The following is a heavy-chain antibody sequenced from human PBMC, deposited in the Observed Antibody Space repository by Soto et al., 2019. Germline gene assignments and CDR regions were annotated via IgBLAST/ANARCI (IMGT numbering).Heavy chain of an antibody. CDR3: ARDRGGTWMYKWFDP. CDR1: GGSISSGGYY. D-gene: IGHD3-10*01. Sequence: ASETLSLTCTVSGGSISSGGYYWSWIRQHPGKGLEWIGYIYYSGSTYYNPSLKSRVTISVDTSKNQFSLKLSSVTAADTAVYYCARDRGGTWMYKWFDPWGQGTPVTVSS. V-gene: IGHV4-31*03. CDR2: IYYSGST. J-gene: IGHJ5*02.